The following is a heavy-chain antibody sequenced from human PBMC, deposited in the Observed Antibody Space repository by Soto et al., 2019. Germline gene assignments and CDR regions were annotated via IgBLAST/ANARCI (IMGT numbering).Heavy chain of an antibody. CDR1: GFTFSSYG. J-gene: IGHJ6*02. CDR2: ISYDGRNK. D-gene: IGHD6-19*01. CDR3: VKDGSSGWPYFYDMDV. V-gene: IGHV3-30*18. Sequence: VGSLRLSCAASGFTFSSYGMHWVRQAPGKGLEWVAVISYDGRNKYYADAVKGRFTISRDNSKNTLYLQMSSLRAEDTAVYYCVKDGSSGWPYFYDMDVWGQGTTVTVSS.